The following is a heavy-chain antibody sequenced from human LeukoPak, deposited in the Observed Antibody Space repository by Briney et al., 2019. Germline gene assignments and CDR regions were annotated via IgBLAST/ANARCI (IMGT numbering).Heavy chain of an antibody. CDR3: TRHDFNDYVFDY. CDR2: IRYDGTNE. Sequence: PGGSLRLSCVTSGFTFSDYGMHWARQAPGKGLEWVSFIRYDGTNENYIDSAKGRFTISRDNSKNTLFLQMNSLRPEDTGIYYCTRHDFNDYVFDYWGQGILVTVSS. CDR1: GFTFSDYG. D-gene: IGHD3-16*01. V-gene: IGHV3-30*02. J-gene: IGHJ4*02.